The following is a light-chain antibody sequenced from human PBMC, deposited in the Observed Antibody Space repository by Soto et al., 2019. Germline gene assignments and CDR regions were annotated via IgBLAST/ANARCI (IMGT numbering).Light chain of an antibody. CDR2: KLS. J-gene: IGKJ2*01. Sequence: DVVMTQNPLSSPVTLGQPASISCRSSESLQHRDGNTYLNWLQQRPGQPPRLPIYKLSNRFPGVPDRLSGSGAGTDCTLKISRVEAEDVGVYYCMKATQYRPYTFGQGTKLEIK. V-gene: IGKV2-24*01. CDR1: ESLQHRDGNTY. CDR3: MKATQYRPYT.